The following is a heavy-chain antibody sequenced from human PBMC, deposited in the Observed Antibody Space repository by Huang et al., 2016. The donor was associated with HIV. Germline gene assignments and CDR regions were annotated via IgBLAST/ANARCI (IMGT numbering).Heavy chain of an antibody. CDR1: GGSITTGRYS. CDR2: LYYTGKM. D-gene: IGHD3-3*01. V-gene: IGHV4-39*01. J-gene: IGHJ2*01. Sequence: QMRFQESGPGLVKPSGTLSLTCNVSGGSITTGRYSWGWIRQPAGKGLEWVGSLYYTGKMHCGPVLKGRLTMAADTSKNQFSLNLSSVTAADTAIYSCARNHDFWRGRMFAISYFDVWGRGTLVTVAS. CDR3: ARNHDFWRGRMFAISYFDV.